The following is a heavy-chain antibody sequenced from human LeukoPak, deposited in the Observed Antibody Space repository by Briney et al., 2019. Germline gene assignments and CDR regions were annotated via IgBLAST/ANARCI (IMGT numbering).Heavy chain of an antibody. CDR3: AKDDSNLWHYFDY. V-gene: IGHV3-30*18. J-gene: IGHJ4*02. Sequence: GGSLRLSCAASGFTFSSYGMHWVRQAPGKGLEWVAVISYDGSNKYCADSVKGRFTISRDNSKNTLYLQMNSLRAEDTAVYYCAKDDSNLWHYFDYWGQGTLVTVSS. CDR2: ISYDGSNK. D-gene: IGHD2-21*01. CDR1: GFTFSSYG.